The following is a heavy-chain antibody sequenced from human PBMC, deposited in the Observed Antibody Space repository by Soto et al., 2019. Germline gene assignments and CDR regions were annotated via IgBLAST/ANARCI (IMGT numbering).Heavy chain of an antibody. Sequence: PSETLSLTCKVSGGSISSSSYYWGWIRQPPGEGLEWIGSIYYSGSTYYNPSLKSRVTISVDTSKGQFSLKMNSVTAADTAVYFCARDVRGYYGSGRPFDYWGQGTLVTVSS. CDR1: GGSISSSSYY. V-gene: IGHV4-39*02. CDR2: IYYSGST. D-gene: IGHD3-10*01. J-gene: IGHJ4*02. CDR3: ARDVRGYYGSGRPFDY.